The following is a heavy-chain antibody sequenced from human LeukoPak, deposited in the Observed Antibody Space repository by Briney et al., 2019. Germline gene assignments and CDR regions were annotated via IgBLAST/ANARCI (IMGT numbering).Heavy chain of an antibody. V-gene: IGHV1-18*01. CDR3: ARDPLTYYSDTSGYSCYFDY. J-gene: IGHJ4*02. CDR2: ISAYNGKT. CDR1: GYTFTNYG. Sequence: ASVTVSCKASGYTFTNYGITWVRQAPGQGLEWMGWISAYNGKTNYPQKFQGRVTMTTDTSTSTAYMELRSLRSDDTAVYYCARDPLTYYSDTSGYSCYFDYWGQGTLVTVSS. D-gene: IGHD3-22*01.